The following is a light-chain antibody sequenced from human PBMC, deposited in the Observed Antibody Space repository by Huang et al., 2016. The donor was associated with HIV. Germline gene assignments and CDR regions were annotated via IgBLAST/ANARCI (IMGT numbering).Light chain of an antibody. CDR3: LQGYNYPRT. V-gene: IGKV1-6*01. Sequence: AIQMTQSPSSLSASVGDRVTVTFRASQGIGNDLGWYQQKPGKAPKLLIYAASSLQSGVPSRFSGSGSGTDFTLTISSLQPEDFATYYCLQGYNYPRTFGQGTKVEIK. CDR1: QGIGND. CDR2: AAS. J-gene: IGKJ1*01.